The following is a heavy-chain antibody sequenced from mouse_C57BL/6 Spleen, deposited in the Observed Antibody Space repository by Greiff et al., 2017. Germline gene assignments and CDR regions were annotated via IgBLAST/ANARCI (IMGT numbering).Heavy chain of an antibody. V-gene: IGHV5-4*01. J-gene: IGHJ4*01. D-gene: IGHD2-4*01. Sequence: VQLKESGGGLVKPGGSLKLSCAASGFTFSSYAMSWVRQTPEKRLEWVATISDGGSYTYYPDNVKGRFTISRDNAKNNLYLQMSHLKSEDTAMYYCARSPYDYEDYAMDYWGQGTSVTVSS. CDR2: ISDGGSYT. CDR3: ARSPYDYEDYAMDY. CDR1: GFTFSSYA.